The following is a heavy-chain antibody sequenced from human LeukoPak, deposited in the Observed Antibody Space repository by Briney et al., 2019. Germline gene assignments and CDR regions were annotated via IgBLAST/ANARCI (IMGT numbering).Heavy chain of an antibody. D-gene: IGHD3-22*01. J-gene: IGHJ4*02. CDR3: ARRTADYYDSKTFDY. CDR1: GYTFTSYG. V-gene: IGHV1-18*01. Sequence: ASVKVSCKASGYTFTSYGISWVRQAPGQGLEWMGWISAYNGNTNYAQKLQGRVTMTTDTSTSAAYMELRSLRSDDTAVYYCARRTADYYDSKTFDYWGQGTLVTVSS. CDR2: ISAYNGNT.